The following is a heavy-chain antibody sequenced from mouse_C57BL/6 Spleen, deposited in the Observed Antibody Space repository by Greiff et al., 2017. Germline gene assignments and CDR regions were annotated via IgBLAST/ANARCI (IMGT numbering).Heavy chain of an antibody. D-gene: IGHD1-1*01. CDR1: GFTFSSYT. Sequence: EVKLVESGGGLVKPGGSLKLSCAASGFTFSSYTMSWVRQTPEKRLEWVATISGGGGNTYYPDSVKGRFTISRDNAKNNLYLQMSSLRSEDTALYYCARQGYYGSSYDWYIDVWGTGTTVTVSS. J-gene: IGHJ1*03. CDR2: ISGGGGNT. CDR3: ARQGYYGSSYDWYIDV. V-gene: IGHV5-9*01.